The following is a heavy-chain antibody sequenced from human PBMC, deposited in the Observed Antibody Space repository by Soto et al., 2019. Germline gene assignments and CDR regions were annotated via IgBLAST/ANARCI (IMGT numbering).Heavy chain of an antibody. CDR3: ARDFAYFDS. J-gene: IGHJ4*03. V-gene: IGHV4-61*01. CDR1: GGSFKSGSYS. Sequence: SETLSLTCSVSGGSFKSGSYSWSWIRQSPGKGLEWIGYVYHTGRTSYNPSLKSRVSISMDTSKNQFSLNLDSVTAADTAVYFCARDFAYFDSWGHGTLVTVSP. CDR2: VYHTGRT. D-gene: IGHD3-3*01.